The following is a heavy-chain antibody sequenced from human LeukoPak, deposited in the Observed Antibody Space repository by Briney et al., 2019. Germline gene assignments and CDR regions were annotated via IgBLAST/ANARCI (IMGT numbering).Heavy chain of an antibody. J-gene: IGHJ4*02. Sequence: PGGSLRLSCAASGFTVSSNYMSWVRQAPGKGLEWVSVIYSGDNAYYADSVKGRFTISRDNSKNTLYLQMDSLRAEDTAVYYCAKYDTSVNFDYWGQGTLATVSS. V-gene: IGHV3-53*01. CDR2: IYSGDNA. D-gene: IGHD3-22*01. CDR3: AKYDTSVNFDY. CDR1: GFTVSSNY.